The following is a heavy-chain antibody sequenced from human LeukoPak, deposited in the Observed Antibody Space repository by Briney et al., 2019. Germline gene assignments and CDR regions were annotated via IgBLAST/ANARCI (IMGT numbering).Heavy chain of an antibody. CDR2: IYTSGST. D-gene: IGHD2-2*01. CDR1: GGSISSSSYY. Sequence: SETLSLTCTVSGGSISSSSYYWSWIRQPAGKGLEWIGRIYTSGSTNYNPSLKSRVTISVDTSKNQFSLKLSSVTAADTAVYYCARVGLGYCSSTSCFDAFDIWGQGTMVTVSS. CDR3: ARVGLGYCSSTSCFDAFDI. V-gene: IGHV4-61*02. J-gene: IGHJ3*02.